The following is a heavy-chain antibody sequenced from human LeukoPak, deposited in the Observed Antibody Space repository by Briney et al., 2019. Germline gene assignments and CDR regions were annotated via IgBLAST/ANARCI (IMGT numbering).Heavy chain of an antibody. V-gene: IGHV3-23*01. CDR3: AKGTKLAVAANNYFDY. Sequence: GGSLRLSCAASGFTFSSYAINWVRQAPGKGLEWVSIISGSGGSTYYADSVKGRFTNSRDNSKNTLYLQMNSLRADDTAVYYCAKGTKLAVAANNYFDYWGQGTLLTVSS. CDR2: ISGSGGST. D-gene: IGHD2-15*01. CDR1: GFTFSSYA. J-gene: IGHJ4*02.